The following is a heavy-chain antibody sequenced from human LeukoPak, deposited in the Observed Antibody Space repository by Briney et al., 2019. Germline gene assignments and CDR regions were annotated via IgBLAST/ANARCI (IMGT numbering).Heavy chain of an antibody. Sequence: ASVKVSCKASGYTFTGYYMHWVRQAPGQGLEWMGWISAYNGNTNYAQKLQGRVTMTTDTSTSTAYMELRSLRSDDTAVYYCARGSGGVYGMDVWGQGTTVTVSS. D-gene: IGHD2-15*01. CDR2: ISAYNGNT. J-gene: IGHJ6*02. CDR1: GYTFTGYY. V-gene: IGHV1-18*04. CDR3: ARGSGGVYGMDV.